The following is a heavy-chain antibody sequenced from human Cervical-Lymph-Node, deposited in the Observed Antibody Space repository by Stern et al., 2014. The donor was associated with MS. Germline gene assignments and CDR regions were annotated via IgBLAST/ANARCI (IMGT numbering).Heavy chain of an antibody. J-gene: IGHJ4*02. CDR3: ARHTTMTSLDY. V-gene: IGHV4-61*02. CDR1: GGSITSGSYY. Sequence: QVQLQESGPGLVKPSQTLSVTCTVSGGSITSGSYYWSWIRQPAGKGLEWIGRVYIGRSTDYNPSLKSRVTISMGTSQHTFSLKLSSVTAADTAIYYCARHTTMTSLDYWGQGTLVTVSS. CDR2: VYIGRST. D-gene: IGHD1-1*01.